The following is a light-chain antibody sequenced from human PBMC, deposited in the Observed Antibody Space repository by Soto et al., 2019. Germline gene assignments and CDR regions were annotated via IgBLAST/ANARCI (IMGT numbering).Light chain of an antibody. V-gene: IGKV3-20*01. CDR1: QGVSSSY. CDR3: QQYSSPLT. Sequence: EIVLTQSPGTLSLSPGERATLSCRASQGVSSSYVAWYQQKPGQAPRLLIYGASSRATGIPDRFSGSGSGNVISLTIRMAEHDVSADYYHQQYSSPLTFGPGTKVEIK. J-gene: IGKJ3*01. CDR2: GAS.